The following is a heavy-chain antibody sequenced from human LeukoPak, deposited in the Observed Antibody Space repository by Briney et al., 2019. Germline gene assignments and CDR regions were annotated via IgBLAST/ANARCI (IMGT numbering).Heavy chain of an antibody. CDR3: ARRTDYGGYHKGFGY. V-gene: IGHV3-20*04. Sequence: GGSLRLSCAASGFTFDDFGMSWVRQAPGKGLEWVSDINWNGGSTTYADSVKGRFTISRDNAKKSQYLQMNSLRAEDTALYYCARRTDYGGYHKGFGYWGQGTLVTVSS. CDR1: GFTFDDFG. CDR2: INWNGGST. D-gene: IGHD4-17*01. J-gene: IGHJ4*02.